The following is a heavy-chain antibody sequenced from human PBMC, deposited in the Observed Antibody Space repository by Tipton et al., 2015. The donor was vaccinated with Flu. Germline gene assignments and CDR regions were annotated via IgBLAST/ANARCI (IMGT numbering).Heavy chain of an antibody. D-gene: IGHD1-26*01. CDR2: IYTSGST. V-gene: IGHV4-61*02. CDR3: ARVDLSGSYTADY. CDR1: GDSISSDTYY. Sequence: TLSLTCTVSGDSISSDTYYWNWIRQPAGKGLEWIGRIYTSGSTNYNPSLQSRVTISVDTSKNQISLRLSSVTAADTAVYYCARVDLSGSYTADYWGQGTLVTVSS. J-gene: IGHJ4*02.